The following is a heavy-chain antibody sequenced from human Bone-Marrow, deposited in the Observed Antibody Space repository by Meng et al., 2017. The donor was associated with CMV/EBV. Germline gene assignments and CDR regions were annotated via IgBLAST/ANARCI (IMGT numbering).Heavy chain of an antibody. CDR2: ISGSTI. D-gene: IGHD5-24*01. J-gene: IGHJ4*02. Sequence: GESLKISCAASGFTFSSYAMSWVRQAPGKGLEWVSAISGSTIYYADSVKGRFTISRDNAKNSLYLQMNSLRAEDTAVYYCAREGDVEMATILDYWGQGTLVTVSS. V-gene: IGHV3-21*04. CDR3: AREGDVEMATILDY. CDR1: GFTFSSYA.